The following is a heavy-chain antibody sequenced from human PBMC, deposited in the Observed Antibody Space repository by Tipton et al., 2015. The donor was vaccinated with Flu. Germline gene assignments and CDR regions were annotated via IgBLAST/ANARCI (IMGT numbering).Heavy chain of an antibody. V-gene: IGHV4-39*01. CDR3: ARHSTMHNYVHFDY. J-gene: IGHJ4*02. CDR1: GGSISSSTYY. Sequence: LRLSCTVSGGSISSSTYYWGWIRQPPGKGLEWIGSIYYSGSTYYNPSLKSRVTTSVDTSKNQFSLKLTSVTAADTAVYYCARHSTMHNYVHFDYWGQGTLVTVSS. D-gene: IGHD1-1*01. CDR2: IYYSGST.